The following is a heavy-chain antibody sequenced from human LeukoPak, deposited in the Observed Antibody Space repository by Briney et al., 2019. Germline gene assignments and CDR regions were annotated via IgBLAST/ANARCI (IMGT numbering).Heavy chain of an antibody. CDR3: SKRPDYISSWFSLDS. Sequence: GGSLRLSCAASGFIFTNYAMTWVRQAPGKGLEWVSTITGTGGNTYYADSVKGRFTVSRDNSRNTLYLQMNSLRAEGTALYYCSKRPDYISSWFSLDSWGQGTLVTVSS. CDR2: ITGTGGNT. V-gene: IGHV3-23*01. J-gene: IGHJ4*02. CDR1: GFIFTNYA. D-gene: IGHD6-13*01.